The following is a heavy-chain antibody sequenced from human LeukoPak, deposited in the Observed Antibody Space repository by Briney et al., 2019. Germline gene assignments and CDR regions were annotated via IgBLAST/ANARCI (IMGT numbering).Heavy chain of an antibody. D-gene: IGHD2-8*01. J-gene: IGHJ3*02. CDR2: IYHSGST. Sequence: SGTLSLTCAVSGGSISSSNWWSWVRQPPGKGLEWIGEIYHSGSTNYNPSLKSRVTISVDTSKNQFSLKLSSVTAADTAVYYCARSYCTNGVCFRAHAFDIWGQGTMVTVSS. CDR3: ARSYCTNGVCFRAHAFDI. CDR1: GGSISSSNW. V-gene: IGHV4-4*02.